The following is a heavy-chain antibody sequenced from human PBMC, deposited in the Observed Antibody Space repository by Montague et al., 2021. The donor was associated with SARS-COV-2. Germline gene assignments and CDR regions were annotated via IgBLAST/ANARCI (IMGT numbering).Heavy chain of an antibody. V-gene: IGHV4-39*07. CDR2: VDSAGST. D-gene: IGHD2-8*02. Sequence: SETLSLTCTVSAGSLSSRGNYWCWIRQPPGMGLQWIGSVDSAGSTYYSPSLKSRVTISLDTSKNQFSLKLSSVTAADTAVYYCARDEYNRYWYKYWGQGALVTVSS. J-gene: IGHJ4*02. CDR1: AGSLSSRGNY. CDR3: ARDEYNRYWYKY.